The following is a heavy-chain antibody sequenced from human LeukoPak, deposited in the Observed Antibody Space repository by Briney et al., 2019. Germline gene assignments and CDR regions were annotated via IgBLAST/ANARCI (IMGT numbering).Heavy chain of an antibody. V-gene: IGHV1-18*01. D-gene: IGHD1-1*01. J-gene: IGHJ3*02. CDR1: GYTFDTSS. Sequence: ASVKVSCKAFGYTFDTSSITWVRQAPGQRLEWMGWISPQSGNTQYAQGVQGRVTMTTDTSRSTAYMELRNLRPDDTAAYYCTRVRNSNNWWGAFDIWGQGTMVTVS. CDR2: ISPQSGNT. CDR3: TRVRNSNNWWGAFDI.